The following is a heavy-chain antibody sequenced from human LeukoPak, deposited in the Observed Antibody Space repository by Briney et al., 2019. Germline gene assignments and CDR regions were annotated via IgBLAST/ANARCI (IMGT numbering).Heavy chain of an antibody. CDR3: ARVAQKLERIAVAGTSEWRANWYFDL. J-gene: IGHJ2*01. CDR1: GGSFSGYY. V-gene: IGHV4-34*01. D-gene: IGHD6-19*01. CDR2: INHSGST. Sequence: SETLSLTCAVYGGSFSGYYWSWIRQPPGKGLEWIGEINHSGSTNYNPSLKSRVTISVDTSKNQFSLKLSSVTAADTAVYYCARVAQKLERIAVAGTSEWRANWYFDLWGRGTLVTVSS.